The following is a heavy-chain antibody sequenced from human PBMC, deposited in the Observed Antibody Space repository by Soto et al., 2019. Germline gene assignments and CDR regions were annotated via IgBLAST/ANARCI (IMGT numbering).Heavy chain of an antibody. D-gene: IGHD1-26*01. Sequence: QVQLVQSGPEVKKPGASVKVSCKASGYTFTTYDFNWVRQAPGQGLEWMGWLNPKSGMTGSAQKFQDRVTMTRDSSTSTVYMELSRLRSEDTAVYYCARVAGSPDYWGQGTLVTVSS. CDR3: ARVAGSPDY. J-gene: IGHJ4*02. V-gene: IGHV1-8*01. CDR1: GYTFTTYD. CDR2: LNPKSGMT.